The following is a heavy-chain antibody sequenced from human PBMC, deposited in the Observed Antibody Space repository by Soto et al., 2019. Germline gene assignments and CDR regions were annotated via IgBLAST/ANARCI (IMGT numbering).Heavy chain of an antibody. V-gene: IGHV3-23*01. CDR3: AQDSRNGFTIDWYFDL. J-gene: IGHJ2*01. Sequence: EVQLLESGGGLVQPGGSLRLSCAASGFSFGIYAMGWVRQAPGKGLEWVSVISGSGDITYYADSVKGRFTISRDNARNTRYFKMNSLRAEDTAVYYCAQDSRNGFTIDWYFDLWGRGTLVTVSS. D-gene: IGHD3-10*01. CDR1: GFSFGIYA. CDR2: ISGSGDIT.